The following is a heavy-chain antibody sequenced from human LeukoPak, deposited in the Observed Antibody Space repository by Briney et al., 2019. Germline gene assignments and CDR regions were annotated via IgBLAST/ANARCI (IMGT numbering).Heavy chain of an antibody. CDR1: GFTFSDYY. J-gene: IGHJ2*01. Sequence: GGSLRLSCAASGFTFSDYYMTWIRQAPGKGLEWLSYISTGSTYTNYANSVKGRFTISRDNAKNSLYLQLNSLRAEDTAVYYCAREDNWYFDLWGRGTLVTVSS. CDR2: ISTGSTYT. CDR3: AREDNWYFDL. V-gene: IGHV3-11*05.